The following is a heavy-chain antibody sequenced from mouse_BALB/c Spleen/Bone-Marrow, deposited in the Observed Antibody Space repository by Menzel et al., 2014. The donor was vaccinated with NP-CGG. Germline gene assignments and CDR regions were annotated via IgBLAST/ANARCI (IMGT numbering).Heavy chain of an antibody. D-gene: IGHD1-1*01. CDR2: IYPGDGDS. V-gene: IGHV1-82*01. CDR1: GYEFSDSW. J-gene: IGHJ4*01. Sequence: VHLQQSGPALVRPGASVKISCKASGYEFSDSWMHWVKQRPGQGLAWIGRIYPGDGDSIYNGKFKGKATLTSDKFSSTAYMQLSSLTSVDSAVYFCARSLSVVTPMEYWGQGTSVNVSS. CDR3: ARSLSVVTPMEY.